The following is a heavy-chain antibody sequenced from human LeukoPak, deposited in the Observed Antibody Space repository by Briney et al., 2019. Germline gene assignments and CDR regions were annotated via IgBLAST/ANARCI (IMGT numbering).Heavy chain of an antibody. Sequence: PGGSLRLSCAASGFTFDDYTMHWVRQAPGKGLEWVSLISWDGGSTYYADSVEGRFTISRDNRKNSLYLQMNSLRTEDTALYYCAKDSGYDFSGWYFDLWGRGTLVTVSS. V-gene: IGHV3-43*01. CDR2: ISWDGGST. CDR1: GFTFDDYT. D-gene: IGHD5-12*01. J-gene: IGHJ2*01. CDR3: AKDSGYDFSGWYFDL.